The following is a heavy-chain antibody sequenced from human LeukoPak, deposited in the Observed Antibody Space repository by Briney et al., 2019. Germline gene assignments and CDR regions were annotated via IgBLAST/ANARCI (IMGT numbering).Heavy chain of an antibody. D-gene: IGHD3-10*01. CDR1: GGTFSSYA. CDR3: ATTGQHYYGSGSYYSY. V-gene: IGHV1-69*13. CDR2: IIPIFGTA. Sequence: ASVKVSCKASGGTFSSYAISWVRQAPGQGPEWMGGIIPIFGTANYAQKFQGRVTITADESTSTAYMELSSLRSEDTAVYYCATTGQHYYGSGSYYSYWGQGTLVTVSS. J-gene: IGHJ4*02.